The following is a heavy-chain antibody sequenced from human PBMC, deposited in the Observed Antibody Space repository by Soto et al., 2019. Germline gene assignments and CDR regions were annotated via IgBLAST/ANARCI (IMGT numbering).Heavy chain of an antibody. Sequence: SETLSPTCTVSGCSISSYYWSWIRQPPGKGMEWIWDIYYRGGTNYNPPLKSRVTISVDTSKNQFSLKLSSATAADTAVYYCARVLRIYDFWSGYVTLNWFDPWGQGTLVTVSS. V-gene: IGHV4-59*01. J-gene: IGHJ5*02. CDR3: ARVLRIYDFWSGYVTLNWFDP. CDR2: IYYRGGT. D-gene: IGHD3-3*01. CDR1: GCSISSYY.